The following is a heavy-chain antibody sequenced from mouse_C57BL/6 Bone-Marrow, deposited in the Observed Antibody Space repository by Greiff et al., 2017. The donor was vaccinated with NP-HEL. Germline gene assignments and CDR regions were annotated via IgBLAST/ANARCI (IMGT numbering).Heavy chain of an antibody. CDR1: GYSITSDY. Sequence: VQLKQSGPGLAKPSQTLSLTCSVTGYSITSDYWNWIRKFPGNKLEYIGYISYSGSTYYNPSLKSRISITRDTSTNQYYLQLNSVTTEDTATYYCARSPLWLRRNYYAMDYWGQGTSVTVSS. J-gene: IGHJ4*01. CDR3: ARSPLWLRRNYYAMDY. D-gene: IGHD2-2*01. V-gene: IGHV3-8*01. CDR2: ISYSGST.